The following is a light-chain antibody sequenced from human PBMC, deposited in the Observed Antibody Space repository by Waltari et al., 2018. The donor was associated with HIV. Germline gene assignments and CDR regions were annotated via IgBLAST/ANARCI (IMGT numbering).Light chain of an antibody. CDR3: SSYTSSSTVV. J-gene: IGLJ2*01. CDR2: DGS. CDR1: RSDVGGSNP. Sequence: QSALTQPAPVSGSPGPSITISCTGTRSDVGGSNPVSWYQQHPGKAPKLMIFDGSNRPSGVSNRFSGSKSGNTASLTISGLQAEDEADYYCSSYTSSSTVVFGGGTKVTVL. V-gene: IGLV2-14*01.